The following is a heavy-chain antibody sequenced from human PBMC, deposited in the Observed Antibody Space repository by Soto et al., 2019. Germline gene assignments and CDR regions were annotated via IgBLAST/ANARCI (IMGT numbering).Heavy chain of an antibody. CDR2: FNPKNGNT. CDR3: ARVNFGEHFDS. Sequence: AVKVSCKASGYTFTNYGINWLRQARGQGIEWMGWFNPKNGNTNYAQTFEGRLTLTTDTSTSTAFMELSNLRSDDTAFYYCARVNFGEHFDSWGQGTLGTVSS. CDR1: GYTFTNYG. J-gene: IGHJ4*02. D-gene: IGHD3-10*01. V-gene: IGHV1-18*01.